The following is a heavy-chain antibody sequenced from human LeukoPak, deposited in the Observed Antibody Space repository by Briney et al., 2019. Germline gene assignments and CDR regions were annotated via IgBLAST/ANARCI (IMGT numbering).Heavy chain of an antibody. J-gene: IGHJ6*03. Sequence: PSETLSLTCTASGGSISSYYWSWIRQPPGRGLEWIGYIYYSGNTNYNPSLKSRVTISVDTSKNQFSLKLSSVTAADTAVYYCARYEQQSSYLDYMDVWGKGTTVTVSS. V-gene: IGHV4-59*01. CDR3: ARYEQQSSYLDYMDV. CDR1: GGSISSYY. CDR2: IYYSGNT. D-gene: IGHD6-13*01.